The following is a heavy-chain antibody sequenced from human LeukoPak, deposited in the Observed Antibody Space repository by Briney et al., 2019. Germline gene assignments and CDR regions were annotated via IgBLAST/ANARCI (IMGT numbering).Heavy chain of an antibody. V-gene: IGHV3-21*01. Sequence: PGGSLRLSCAASGFTFSSYSMNWVRQAPGKGLEWVSSISSSSSYIYYADSVKGRFTISRDNAKNSLYLQMNSLRAEDTAVYYCARSAWLRDAFDIWGQGTMVTVSS. J-gene: IGHJ3*02. D-gene: IGHD5-12*01. CDR3: ARSAWLRDAFDI. CDR1: GFTFSSYS. CDR2: ISSSSSYI.